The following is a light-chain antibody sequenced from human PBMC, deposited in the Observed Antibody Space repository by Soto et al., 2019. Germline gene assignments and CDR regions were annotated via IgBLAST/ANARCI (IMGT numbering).Light chain of an antibody. CDR2: DAS. Sequence: EIVLTQSPATLSLSPGERATLSCRASQSVSSYLAWYQQKPGHAPRLLIYDASKRATGIPSRFSGSGSGTDFTLNISSLEPEEFAVYYCQQRSNWPLTFGGGNKVEIK. V-gene: IGKV3-11*01. CDR1: QSVSSY. CDR3: QQRSNWPLT. J-gene: IGKJ4*01.